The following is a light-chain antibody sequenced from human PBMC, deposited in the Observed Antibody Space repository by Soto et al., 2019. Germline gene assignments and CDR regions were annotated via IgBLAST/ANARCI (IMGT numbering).Light chain of an antibody. J-gene: IGKJ2*01. CDR2: DAS. Sequence: EIVLTQSPATLSLFPGERATLSCRASQSVSSYLAWYQQKPGQAPRLLIYDASNRATGIRATFRGSGSGTDFTLTISSLEPEDFAVYYCQQRSNWPPYTFGQGTKLVIK. V-gene: IGKV3-11*01. CDR3: QQRSNWPPYT. CDR1: QSVSSY.